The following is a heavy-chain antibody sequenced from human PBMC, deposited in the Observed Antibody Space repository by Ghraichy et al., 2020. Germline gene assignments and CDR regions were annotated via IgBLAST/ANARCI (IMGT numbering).Heavy chain of an antibody. V-gene: IGHV1-8*01. D-gene: IGHD2-8*01. CDR3: ARGGLGYCTNGVCYRGYYGMDV. J-gene: IGHJ6*02. CDR2: MNPNSGNT. Sequence: ASVKVSCKASGYTFTSYDINWVRQATGQGLEWMGWMNPNSGNTGYAQKFQGRVTMTRNTSISTAYMELSSLRSEDTAVYYCARGGLGYCTNGVCYRGYYGMDVWGQGTTVTVSS. CDR1: GYTFTSYD.